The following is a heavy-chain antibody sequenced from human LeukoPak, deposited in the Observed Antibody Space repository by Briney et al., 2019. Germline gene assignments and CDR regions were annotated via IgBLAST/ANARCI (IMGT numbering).Heavy chain of an antibody. D-gene: IGHD5-18*01. CDR2: INSDGSST. CDR1: GFTFSSYW. Sequence: GGSLRLSCAASGFTFSSYWMHWVRQAPGKGLVWVSRINSDGSSTSYADSVKGRFTISRDNAKNTLYLQMNSLRAEDTAVYYCARASTAMVYGYWGQGTLVTVSS. CDR3: ARASTAMVYGY. V-gene: IGHV3-74*01. J-gene: IGHJ4*02.